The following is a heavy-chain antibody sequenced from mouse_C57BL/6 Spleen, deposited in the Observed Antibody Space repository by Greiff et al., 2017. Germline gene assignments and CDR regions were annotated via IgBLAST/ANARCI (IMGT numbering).Heavy chain of an antibody. V-gene: IGHV5-16*01. D-gene: IGHD2-4*01. CDR2: INYDGSST. Sequence: EVHLVESEGGLVQPGSSMKLSCTASGFTFSDYYMAWVRQVPEKGLEWVANINYDGSSTYYLDSLKSRFIISRDNAKNILYLQMSSLKSEDTATYYCARGPYDYDGAMDYWGQGTSVTVSS. J-gene: IGHJ4*01. CDR1: GFTFSDYY. CDR3: ARGPYDYDGAMDY.